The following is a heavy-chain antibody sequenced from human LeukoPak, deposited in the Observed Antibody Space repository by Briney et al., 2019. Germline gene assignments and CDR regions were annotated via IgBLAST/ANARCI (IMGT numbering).Heavy chain of an antibody. J-gene: IGHJ4*02. CDR2: ISSSSSTI. D-gene: IGHD3-22*01. V-gene: IGHV3-48*02. Sequence: GGSLRLSCAASGFTSSSYSMNWVRQAPGKGLEWVSYISSSSSTIYYADSVKGRFTISRDNAKNSLYLQMNSLRDEDTAVYYCASYYYDSSGYLPRYQFDHWGQGTLVTVSS. CDR1: GFTSSSYS. CDR3: ASYYYDSSGYLPRYQFDH.